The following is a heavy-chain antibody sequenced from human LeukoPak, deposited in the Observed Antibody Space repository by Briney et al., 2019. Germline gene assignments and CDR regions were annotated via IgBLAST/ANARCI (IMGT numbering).Heavy chain of an antibody. D-gene: IGHD1-26*01. CDR3: ARVGGSFYDSTFDI. J-gene: IGHJ3*02. V-gene: IGHV1-2*02. CDR2: INPHSGGT. CDR1: GYTFTGYY. Sequence: ASVKVSCKASGYTFTGYYMHWVRQAPGQGLEWMGRINPHSGGTDYAQNFQGRVTMTRDTSISTAYMELSRLRSDDTAVYYCARVGGSFYDSTFDIWGQGTMVTVSS.